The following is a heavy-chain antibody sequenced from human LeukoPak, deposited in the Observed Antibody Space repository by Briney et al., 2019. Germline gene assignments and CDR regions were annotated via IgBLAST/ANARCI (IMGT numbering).Heavy chain of an antibody. J-gene: IGHJ5*02. CDR3: ARLRRYYYGSGSSGGGWFDP. CDR1: GGSFSGYY. D-gene: IGHD3-10*01. Sequence: PSETLSLTCAVYGGSFSGYYWSWIRQPPGKGLEWIGEINHSGSTYYNPSLKSRVTISVDTSKNQFSLKPSSVTAADTAVYYCARLRRYYYGSGSSGGGWFDPWGQGTLVTVSS. CDR2: INHSGST. V-gene: IGHV4-34*01.